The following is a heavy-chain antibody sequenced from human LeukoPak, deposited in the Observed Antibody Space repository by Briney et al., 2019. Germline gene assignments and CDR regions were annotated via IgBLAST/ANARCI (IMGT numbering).Heavy chain of an antibody. J-gene: IGHJ4*02. Sequence: GGSLRLSCEASGFTFSDYSMNWVRQAPGEGLEWLSYITSTSDTIYYADSVKGRFTSSRDNAKNSVYLQMNSLRAEDTAVYYCARSSGYPFFDYWGQGTLVTVPS. CDR2: ITSTSDTI. V-gene: IGHV3-48*01. D-gene: IGHD3-22*01. CDR1: GFTFSDYS. CDR3: ARSSGYPFFDY.